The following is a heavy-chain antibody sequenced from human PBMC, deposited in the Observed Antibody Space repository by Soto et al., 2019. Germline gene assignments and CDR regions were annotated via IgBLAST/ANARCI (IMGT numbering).Heavy chain of an antibody. CDR3: AKDGGAYSGMDV. J-gene: IGHJ6*02. D-gene: IGHD4-4*01. CDR1: GFTFSSYG. V-gene: IGHV3-30*18. Sequence: GGSLRLSCAASGFTFSSYGMHWVRQAPGKGLEWVAVISYDGSNKYYADSVKGRSTISRDNSKNTLYLQMNSLRAEDTAVYYCAKDGGAYSGMDVWGQGTTVTVSS. CDR2: ISYDGSNK.